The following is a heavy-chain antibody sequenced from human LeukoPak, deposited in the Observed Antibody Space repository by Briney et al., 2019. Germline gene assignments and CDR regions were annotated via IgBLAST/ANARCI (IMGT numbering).Heavy chain of an antibody. V-gene: IGHV3-53*01. CDR2: IYSGGST. Sequence: GGSLRLSCAASGFTVSSNYMNWVRQAPGKGLEWVSVIYSGGSTYYADSVKGRFTISRDNAKNSLYLQMNSLRDEDTAAYYCARDHNWGFDHWGQGTLVTVSS. J-gene: IGHJ4*02. D-gene: IGHD3-16*01. CDR1: GFTVSSNY. CDR3: ARDHNWGFDH.